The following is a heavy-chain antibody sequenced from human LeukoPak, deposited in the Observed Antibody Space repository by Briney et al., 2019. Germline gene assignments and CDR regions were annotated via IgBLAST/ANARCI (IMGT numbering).Heavy chain of an antibody. Sequence: GESLKISCKGSGYSFTSYWIGWVRQMPGKGLEWMGIIYPGDSDTRYSPSFQGQVTISADKSISTAYLQWSSLKASDTAMYYCARSDYYGSGSYYPHGLHFDYWGQGTLVTVSS. CDR3: ARSDYYGSGSYYPHGLHFDY. J-gene: IGHJ4*02. CDR1: GYSFTSYW. D-gene: IGHD3-10*01. CDR2: IYPGDSDT. V-gene: IGHV5-51*01.